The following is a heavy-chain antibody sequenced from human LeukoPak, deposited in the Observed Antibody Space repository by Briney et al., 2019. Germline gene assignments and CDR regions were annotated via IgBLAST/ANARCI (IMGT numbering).Heavy chain of an antibody. Sequence: PGGSLRLSCAASGFTFSSYGMSWVRQAPGKGLEWVANIKQDGSEKYYVDSVKGRFTISRDNAKNSLYLQMNSLRAEDTAVYYCARDHTIASADYWGQGTLVTVSS. J-gene: IGHJ4*02. CDR3: ARDHTIASADY. CDR2: IKQDGSEK. D-gene: IGHD6-13*01. CDR1: GFTFSSYG. V-gene: IGHV3-7*03.